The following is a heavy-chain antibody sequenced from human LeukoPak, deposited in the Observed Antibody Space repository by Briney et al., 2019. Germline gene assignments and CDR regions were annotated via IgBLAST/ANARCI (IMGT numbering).Heavy chain of an antibody. CDR2: MYYHGST. D-gene: IGHD6-19*01. J-gene: IGHJ4*02. CDR3: ARSIRGYSSGWYYFDY. Sequence: SETLSLTCAVSGGSISSSSHYWGWIRQPPGKGLEWIGSMYYHGSTYHNPSLKSRVTISVDTSKNQFSLKLSSVTAADTAVYYCARSIRGYSSGWYYFDYWGQGTLITVSS. V-gene: IGHV4-39*07. CDR1: GGSISSSSHY.